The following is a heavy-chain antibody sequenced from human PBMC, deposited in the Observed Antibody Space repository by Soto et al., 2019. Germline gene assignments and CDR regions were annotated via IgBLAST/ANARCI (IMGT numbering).Heavy chain of an antibody. CDR3: ARARLGTYYDVWGHYYGMDV. D-gene: IGHD3-3*01. V-gene: IGHV1-69*01. CDR1: GGTFSSYA. Sequence: QVQLVQSGAEVKKPGSSVKVSCKASGGTFSSYAISWVRQAPGQGLEWMGGIIPIFGTANYAQKFQGSVTITAEESRSRGYMGVGGLRCEDTAVDYCARARLGTYYDVWGHYYGMDVWGQGTTVTVCS. J-gene: IGHJ6*02. CDR2: IIPIFGTA.